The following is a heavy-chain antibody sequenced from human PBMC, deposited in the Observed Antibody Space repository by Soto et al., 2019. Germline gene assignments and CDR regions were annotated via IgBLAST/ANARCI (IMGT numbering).Heavy chain of an antibody. CDR2: ISYDGSNK. CDR3: AKDTMIVVLSGESYYYGMDV. Sequence: QVQLVESGGGVVQPGRSLRLSCAASGFTFSSYGMHWVRQAPGKGLEGVAVISYDGSNKYYADSVKGRFTISRDNSKNTLYLQMTSLRAEDTAVYYCAKDTMIVVLSGESYYYGMDVWGQGTTVTVSS. CDR1: GFTFSSYG. J-gene: IGHJ6*02. V-gene: IGHV3-30*18. D-gene: IGHD3-22*01.